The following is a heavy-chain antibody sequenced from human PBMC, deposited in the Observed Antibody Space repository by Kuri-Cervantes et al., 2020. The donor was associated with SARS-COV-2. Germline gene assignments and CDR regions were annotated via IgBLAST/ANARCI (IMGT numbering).Heavy chain of an antibody. Sequence: GGSLRLSCAASGFTFSTFRLNWVRQAPRKGLEWVSSISSSSNFIYYADSVKGRFTISRDNAKNLLFLQMNNLRAEDTAVYYCARDSSGWLFDFWGQGTLVTVSS. V-gene: IGHV3-21*06. CDR1: GFTFSTFR. D-gene: IGHD6-19*01. J-gene: IGHJ4*02. CDR2: ISSSSNFI. CDR3: ARDSSGWLFDF.